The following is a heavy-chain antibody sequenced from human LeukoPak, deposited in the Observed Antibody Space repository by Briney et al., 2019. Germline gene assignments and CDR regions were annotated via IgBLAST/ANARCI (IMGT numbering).Heavy chain of an antibody. CDR2: ISSSGGAT. V-gene: IGHV3-23*01. CDR1: GFTFNNYA. Sequence: PGGSLRLSCAASGFTFNNYAMSWARQAPGKGLERVSTISSSGGATYYADSVKGRFTISRDNSETTLYLQMNSLRAEDTGIYYCAKNKAGTRAIEYWGQGTLVTVSS. CDR3: AKNKAGTRAIEY. D-gene: IGHD6-19*01. J-gene: IGHJ4*02.